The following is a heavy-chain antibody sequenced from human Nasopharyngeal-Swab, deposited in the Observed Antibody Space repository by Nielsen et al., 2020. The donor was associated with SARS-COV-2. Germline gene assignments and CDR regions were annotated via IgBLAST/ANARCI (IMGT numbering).Heavy chain of an antibody. V-gene: IGHV1-69*10. J-gene: IGHJ4*02. CDR3: ARAVSELTTHSAADY. D-gene: IGHD2/OR15-2a*01. Sequence: SVKVSCKASGYSFTTYGMNWVRQAPGQGLEWIGGIIPVVTIPSYAQTLQGRVTITADTSTSAVYLELRSLRAEDTAVYYCARAVSELTTHSAADYWGQGTLVSVSS. CDR2: IIPVVTIP. CDR1: GYSFTTYG.